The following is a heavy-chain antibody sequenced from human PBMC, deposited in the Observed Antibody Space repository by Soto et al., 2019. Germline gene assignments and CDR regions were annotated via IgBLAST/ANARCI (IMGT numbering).Heavy chain of an antibody. CDR1: GYTFTSYY. J-gene: IGHJ5*02. CDR3: ARDVPRSSIFGVVIIHNWFDP. D-gene: IGHD3-3*01. CDR2: INPSGGST. V-gene: IGHV1-46*01. Sequence: QVQLVQSGAEVKKPGASVKVSCKASGYTFTSYYMHWVRQAPGQGLEWMGIINPSGGSTSYAQKFQGRVTMTRDTSTSKVYMELSSLRSEDKAVYYCARDVPRSSIFGVVIIHNWFDPWGQGTLVTVSS.